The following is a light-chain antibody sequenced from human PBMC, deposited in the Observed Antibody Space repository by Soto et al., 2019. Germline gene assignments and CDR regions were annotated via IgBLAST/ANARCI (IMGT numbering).Light chain of an antibody. CDR3: QQYNTYPFT. V-gene: IGKV1-5*03. CDR1: QSISSW. Sequence: DIQMTQSPSTLSASVGDRVTITCRASQSISSWLAWYPQKPGKPPKLLIYKASSLESGVPSRFSGSGSVTEFTLTISSLQPDDFPTYYCQQYNTYPFTFGPGTKVDIK. J-gene: IGKJ3*01. CDR2: KAS.